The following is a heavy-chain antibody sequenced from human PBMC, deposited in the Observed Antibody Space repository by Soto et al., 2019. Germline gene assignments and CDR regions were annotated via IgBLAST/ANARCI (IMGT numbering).Heavy chain of an antibody. CDR3: ASYLFGQYFEY. CDR1: GGSFSAYY. D-gene: IGHD2-21*01. Sequence: PSETLSLTCAVYGGSFSAYYWSWIRQPPGKGLEWIGEINHSGSTNYNPSLKSRVTISVDTSKNQFSLKVSSVTAADTAVYYCASYLFGQYFEYWGQGTLVTVSS. J-gene: IGHJ4*02. V-gene: IGHV4-34*01. CDR2: INHSGST.